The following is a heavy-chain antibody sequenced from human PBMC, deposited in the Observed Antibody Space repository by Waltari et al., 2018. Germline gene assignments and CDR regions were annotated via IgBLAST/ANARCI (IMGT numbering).Heavy chain of an antibody. V-gene: IGHV4-34*01. CDR2: IYYSGST. CDR3: ARKGAAASDWYFDL. CDR1: GGSFSGYY. J-gene: IGHJ2*01. Sequence: QVQLQQWGAGLLKPSETLSLTCAVYGGSFSGYYWSWIRQPPGKGLEWIGSIYYSGSTYYNPSLKSRVTISVDTSKNQFSLKLSSVTAADTAVYYCARKGAAASDWYFDLWGRGTLVTVSS. D-gene: IGHD6-13*01.